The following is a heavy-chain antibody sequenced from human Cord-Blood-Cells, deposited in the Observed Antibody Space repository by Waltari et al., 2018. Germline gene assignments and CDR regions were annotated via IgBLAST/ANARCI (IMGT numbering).Heavy chain of an antibody. CDR1: GYTLTAYD. CDR2: INPNSWGT. J-gene: IGHJ4*02. Sequence: QVQLLQSGAEVKKPGASVKVSCKASGYTLTAYDWHLVRQAPGQGLEWMGRINPNSWGTNYAHKFQGRVTMTRDTSSSTAYMELSRLRSDDTAVYYWARDGWEYQLLPLGYWGQGTLVTVSS. D-gene: IGHD2-2*01. V-gene: IGHV1-2*06. CDR3: ARDGWEYQLLPLGY.